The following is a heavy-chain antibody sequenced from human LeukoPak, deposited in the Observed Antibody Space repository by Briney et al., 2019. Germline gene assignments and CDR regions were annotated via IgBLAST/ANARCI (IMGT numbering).Heavy chain of an antibody. J-gene: IGHJ3*02. Sequence: SETLSLTCTVSGGSISSSSYYWGWIRQPPGKGLEWIGSIYYSGSTYYNPSPKSRVTISVDTSKNQFSLKLSSVTAADTAVYYCARYSVDYYGSGSYFDAFDIWGQGTMVTVSS. D-gene: IGHD3-10*01. CDR3: ARYSVDYYGSGSYFDAFDI. V-gene: IGHV4-39*01. CDR2: IYYSGST. CDR1: GGSISSSSYY.